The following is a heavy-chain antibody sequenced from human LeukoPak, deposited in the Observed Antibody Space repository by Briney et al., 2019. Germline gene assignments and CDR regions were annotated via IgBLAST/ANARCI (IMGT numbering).Heavy chain of an antibody. V-gene: IGHV1-18*01. J-gene: IGHJ4*02. CDR3: ARMEMATAIFDY. CDR2: ISAYNGNT. D-gene: IGHD5-24*01. CDR1: GYIFTSYG. Sequence: ASVKVSCKASGYIFTSYGMSWVRQAPGQGLEWMGWISAYNGNTNYAQKLQGRVTMTTDTSTSTAYMELRSLRSDDTAMYYCARMEMATAIFDYWGQGTLVTVSS.